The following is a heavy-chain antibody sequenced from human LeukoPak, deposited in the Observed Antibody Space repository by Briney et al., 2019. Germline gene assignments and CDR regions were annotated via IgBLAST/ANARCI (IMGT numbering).Heavy chain of an antibody. CDR1: GFSFSTYW. D-gene: IGHD1-26*01. J-gene: IGHJ4*02. CDR2: ISNSGSTI. CDR3: ARGGGSYPFFDY. Sequence: GGSLRLSCAASGFSFSTYWMSWVRQAPGMGLEWLSYISNSGSTIYYADSVKGRFTISRDNAKKSLYLQMNSLRAEDTAVYYCARGGGSYPFFDYWGQGVLVTVSS. V-gene: IGHV3-48*04.